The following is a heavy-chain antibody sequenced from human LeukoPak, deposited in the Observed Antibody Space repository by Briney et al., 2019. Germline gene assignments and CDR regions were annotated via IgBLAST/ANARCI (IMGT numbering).Heavy chain of an antibody. Sequence: GSLRLSCEAAGFTLSSYAMSWVRQPPGKGLEWIGYIYYSGSTNYNPSLKSRVTISVDTSKNQFSLKLSSVTAADTAVYYCARDSGLQIDYWGQGTLVTVSS. CDR2: IYYSGST. CDR1: GFTLSSYA. D-gene: IGHD5-24*01. CDR3: ARDSGLQIDY. J-gene: IGHJ4*02. V-gene: IGHV4-59*01.